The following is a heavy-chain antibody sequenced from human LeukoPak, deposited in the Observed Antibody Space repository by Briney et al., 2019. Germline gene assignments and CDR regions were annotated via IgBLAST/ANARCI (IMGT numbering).Heavy chain of an antibody. CDR1: GYTFTSYY. D-gene: IGHD2-15*01. CDR3: ATLGYCSGGSCYSSVVDY. V-gene: IGHV1-46*01. J-gene: IGHJ4*02. Sequence: GASVKVSCKASGYTFTSYYMHWVRQAPGQGLEWMGIINPSGGSTSYAQKFQGRVTMTRDTSTSTVYMELSSLRSEDTAVYYCATLGYCSGGSCYSSVVDYWGQGTLVTVSS. CDR2: INPSGGST.